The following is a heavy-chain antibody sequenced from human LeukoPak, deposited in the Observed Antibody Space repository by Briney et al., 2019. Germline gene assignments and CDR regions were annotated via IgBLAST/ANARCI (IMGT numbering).Heavy chain of an antibody. J-gene: IGHJ6*02. V-gene: IGHV3-48*01. D-gene: IGHD2-15*01. CDR2: ITHTTSTI. CDR1: GFSFSTYS. CDR3: ARDGGASYGMDV. Sequence: GSLRLSCAASGFSFSTYSFNWVRQAPGKGLEWLSHITHTTSTIFYAGSVRGRFTISRDNAKNSLYLQMNSLTTEDTAVYYCARDGGASYGMDVWGQGTAVTVSS.